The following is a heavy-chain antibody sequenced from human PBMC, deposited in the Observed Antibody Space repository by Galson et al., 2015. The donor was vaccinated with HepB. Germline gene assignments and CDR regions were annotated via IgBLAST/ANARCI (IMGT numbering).Heavy chain of an antibody. CDR2: IYYSGST. V-gene: IGHV4-39*02. CDR1: GGSISSSSYY. CDR3: AREYDFWSGYYTALGD. D-gene: IGHD3-3*01. Sequence: ETLSLTCTVSGGSISSSSYYWGWIRQPPGKGLEWIGGIYYSGSTYYNPSLKSRVTISVDTSKNQFSLKLSSVTAADTAVYYCAREYDFWSGYYTALGDWGQGTLVTVSS. J-gene: IGHJ4*02.